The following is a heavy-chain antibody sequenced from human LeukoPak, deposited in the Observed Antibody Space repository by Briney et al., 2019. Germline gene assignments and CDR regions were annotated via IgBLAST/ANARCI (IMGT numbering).Heavy chain of an antibody. V-gene: IGHV3-21*01. J-gene: IGHJ5*02. CDR2: ISSSSSYI. CDR1: GFTFSSYS. CDR3: ARDPTNYYDSSGS. Sequence: GGSLRLSCAASGFTFSSYSMNWVRQAPGKGLEWVSSISSSSSYIYYADSVKGRFTISRDNAKNSLYLQMNSLRAEDTAVYHCARDPTNYYDSSGSWGQGTLVTVSS. D-gene: IGHD3-22*01.